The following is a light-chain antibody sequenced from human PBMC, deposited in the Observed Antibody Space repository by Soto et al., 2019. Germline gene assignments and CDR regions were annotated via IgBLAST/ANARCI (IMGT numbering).Light chain of an antibody. J-gene: IGLJ2*01. CDR3: SSFAGGGNPVL. Sequence: QSALTQPPSASGSLGQSVTISCTGTSSDVGGYHYVSWHQQHPGKAPKVMIYEVTKRPPGVPDRFSGSKSGNTASLTVSGLQAEDEADDYCSSFAGGGNPVLLGGGTKLTVL. CDR2: EVT. V-gene: IGLV2-8*01. CDR1: SSDVGGYHY.